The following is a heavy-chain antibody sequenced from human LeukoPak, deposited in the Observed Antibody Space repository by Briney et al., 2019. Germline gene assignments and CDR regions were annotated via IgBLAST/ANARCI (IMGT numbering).Heavy chain of an antibody. Sequence: GGSLRLSCAAPGFTVSSNYMSWVRQAPGKGLEWVANIKQDGSEKYYVDSVKGRFTISRDNSKNTLYLQMNSLRAEDTAVYYCASNRYGDYDYWGQGTLVTVSS. J-gene: IGHJ4*02. CDR3: ASNRYGDYDY. CDR2: IKQDGSEK. V-gene: IGHV3-7*01. CDR1: GFTVSSNY. D-gene: IGHD4-17*01.